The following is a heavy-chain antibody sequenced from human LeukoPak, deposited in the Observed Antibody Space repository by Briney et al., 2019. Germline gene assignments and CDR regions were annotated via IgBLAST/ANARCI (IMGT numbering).Heavy chain of an antibody. D-gene: IGHD3-10*01. CDR3: AKFNGHPTTNYYMDV. V-gene: IGHV3-23*01. J-gene: IGHJ6*04. CDR2: IIDTGGAT. Sequence: GGSLRLSCAASGFSFSSFAMTWVRQAPGKGLEWVSGIIDTGGATYYADSEKGRFTISRDNSKNTLFLQMNSLRAEDTAVYYCAKFNGHPTTNYYMDVWGEGTTVTVSS. CDR1: GFSFSSFA.